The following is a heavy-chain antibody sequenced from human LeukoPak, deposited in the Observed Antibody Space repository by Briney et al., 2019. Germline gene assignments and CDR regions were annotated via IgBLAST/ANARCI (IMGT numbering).Heavy chain of an antibody. Sequence: GASLKVSCTASGYTFTGYYMHWVRQAPGHGLESMGWINPNSGGTNYAQKFQGRVTMTRDTSISTAYLELSRLRSDDTAVYYCARDPSVPIGVVPAAMSQSPGAFDIWGQGTMVTVSS. CDR3: ARDPSVPIGVVPAAMSQSPGAFDI. J-gene: IGHJ3*02. D-gene: IGHD2-2*01. CDR2: INPNSGGT. V-gene: IGHV1-2*02. CDR1: GYTFTGYY.